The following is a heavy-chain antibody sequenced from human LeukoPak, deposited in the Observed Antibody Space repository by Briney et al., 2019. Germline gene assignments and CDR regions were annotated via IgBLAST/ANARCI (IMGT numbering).Heavy chain of an antibody. CDR1: GFAFSSYA. CDR3: AKVYSSGCYAY. Sequence: GGSLRLSCAASGFAFSSYAMSWVRQAPGKGLEWVSAISGSGGSTYYADSVKGRFTISRDNSKNTLYLQMNSLRAEDTAVYYCAKVYSSGCYAYWGQGTLVTVSS. V-gene: IGHV3-23*01. D-gene: IGHD6-19*01. CDR2: ISGSGGST. J-gene: IGHJ4*02.